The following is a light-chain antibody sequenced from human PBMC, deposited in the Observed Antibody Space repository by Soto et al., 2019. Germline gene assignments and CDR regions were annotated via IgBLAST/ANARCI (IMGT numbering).Light chain of an antibody. Sequence: DIQMTQSPSTLSASVGDRVTITCRPSQSISSWLAWYQQKPGKATKLLIYKAYSLESGVPSRFSGSGSGTEFTLTISSLQPDDFATYYCQQYNSSWTFGQGTKVEIK. V-gene: IGKV1-5*03. J-gene: IGKJ1*01. CDR1: QSISSW. CDR3: QQYNSSWT. CDR2: KAY.